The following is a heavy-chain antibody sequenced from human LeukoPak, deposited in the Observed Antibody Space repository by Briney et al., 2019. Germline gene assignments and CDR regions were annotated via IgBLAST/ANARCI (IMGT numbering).Heavy chain of an antibody. CDR2: IKPDGSEK. J-gene: IGHJ4*02. V-gene: IGHV3-7*04. D-gene: IGHD6-19*01. Sequence: GGSLRLSCAASGFTFSSYRMHWVRQAPGKGLEWVAHIKPDGSEKYYVDSVKGRLTISRDNAKNSLYLQMNSLRAEDTAVYYCARGGGWGSDYWGQGTLVTVSS. CDR1: GFTFSSYR. CDR3: ARGGGWGSDY.